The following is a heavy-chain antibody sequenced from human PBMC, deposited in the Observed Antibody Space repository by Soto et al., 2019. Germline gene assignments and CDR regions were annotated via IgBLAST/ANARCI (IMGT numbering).Heavy chain of an antibody. V-gene: IGHV1-2*02. Sequence: GASVKVSCKASGYTFTGYYMHWVRQAPGQGFEWMGWINPNGGGTNYAQKFQGRVTMTRNTSISTAYMELSSLRSEDTAVYYCARDYYDSSGSITPNWFDPWGQGTLVTVSS. CDR1: GYTFTGYY. D-gene: IGHD3-22*01. CDR3: ARDYYDSSGSITPNWFDP. CDR2: INPNGGGT. J-gene: IGHJ5*02.